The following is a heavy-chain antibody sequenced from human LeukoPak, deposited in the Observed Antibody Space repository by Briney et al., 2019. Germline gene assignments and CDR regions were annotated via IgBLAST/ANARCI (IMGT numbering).Heavy chain of an antibody. V-gene: IGHV1-2*02. CDR2: ITPNSGGT. CDR3: ARERGYCSSSMCYTSDAFDI. D-gene: IGHD2-2*02. J-gene: IGHJ3*02. CDR1: GYTFTGYY. Sequence: GASVKVSCKTSGYTFTGYYMHWVRQAPGHGLEWMGWITPNSGGTKYAQRFQGRVTMTRDTSISTAYMELSRLRSDDTAVYYCARERGYCSSSMCYTSDAFDIWGQGTMVTVSS.